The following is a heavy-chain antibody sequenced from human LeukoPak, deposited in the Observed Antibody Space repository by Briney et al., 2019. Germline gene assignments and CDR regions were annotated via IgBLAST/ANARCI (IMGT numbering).Heavy chain of an antibody. CDR3: ARTYQQLVLIYYYYYMDV. CDR2: IYYSGST. V-gene: IGHV4-39*07. Sequence: SETLSLTCTVSGGSISTSNYYWGWIRQPPGKGLEWIGSIYYSGSTYYNPSLKSRVTISVDTSKNQFSLKLSSVTAADTAVYYCARTYQQLVLIYYYYYMDVWGKGTTVTVSS. CDR1: GGSISTSNYY. J-gene: IGHJ6*03. D-gene: IGHD6-13*01.